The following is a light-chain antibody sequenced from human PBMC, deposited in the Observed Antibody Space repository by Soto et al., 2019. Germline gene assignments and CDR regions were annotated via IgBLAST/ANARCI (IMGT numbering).Light chain of an antibody. Sequence: DFVMTQSPDSLAVSLGERATISCKSSRSVFYSPTNRNYLAWYQQKPGQPPKLLIYWASTRESGVPDRFSGSGPGTDFTLTISSLQAEDVAFYYCQQYYHTPIFTFGQGTKLEIK. CDR1: RSVFYSPTNRNY. CDR2: WAS. V-gene: IGKV4-1*01. J-gene: IGKJ2*01. CDR3: QQYYHTPIFT.